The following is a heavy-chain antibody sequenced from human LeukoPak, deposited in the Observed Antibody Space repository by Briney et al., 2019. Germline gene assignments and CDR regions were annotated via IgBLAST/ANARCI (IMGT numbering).Heavy chain of an antibody. CDR1: GYIFSDYY. V-gene: IGHV1-2*02. J-gene: IGHJ4*02. D-gene: IGHD6-13*01. CDR3: ARGAEAETSPLDF. Sequence: ASVKVSCRASGYIFSDYYMHWVRQAPGQGLEWLGWINPKSGAADYAQQFRGRVTMTRDTSINTDYMEMKRVTSDDTAVYYCARGAEAETSPLDFWGQGTLVIVS. CDR2: INPKSGAA.